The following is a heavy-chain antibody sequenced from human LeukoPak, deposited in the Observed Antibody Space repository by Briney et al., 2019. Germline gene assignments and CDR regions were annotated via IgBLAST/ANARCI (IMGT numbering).Heavy chain of an antibody. J-gene: IGHJ4*02. CDR1: GFTFSNAW. V-gene: IGHV3-15*01. Sequence: GGSLRLSCAASGFTFSNAWMSWVRQAPGKGLEWVGRIKSKTDGGTTDYAATVKGRFTISRDDSKNTLYLQMNSLKTEDTAVYYCTTDGIVVVVAATDYWGQGTLVTVSS. CDR3: TTDGIVVVVAATDY. D-gene: IGHD2-15*01. CDR2: IKSKTDGGTT.